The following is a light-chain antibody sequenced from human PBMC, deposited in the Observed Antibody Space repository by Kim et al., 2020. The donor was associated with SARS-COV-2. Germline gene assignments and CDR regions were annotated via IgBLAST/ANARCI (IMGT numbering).Light chain of an antibody. V-gene: IGKV3-15*01. CDR2: GAS. CDR3: QQYNDWPWT. CDR1: HGLSSD. Sequence: VARGERGALACRARHGLSSDWDWYQQKPGQPARLVGCGASTGATSSPSRFSGSGSGTEFTLTISSLQSEDFAVYYCQQYNDWPWTFGQGTKVDIK. J-gene: IGKJ1*01.